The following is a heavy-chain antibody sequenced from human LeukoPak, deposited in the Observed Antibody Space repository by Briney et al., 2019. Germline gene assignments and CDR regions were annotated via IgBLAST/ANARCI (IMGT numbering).Heavy chain of an antibody. V-gene: IGHV1-2*04. Sequence: ASVKVSCKASGYTFTGYYMHWVRQAPGQGLEWMGWINPNSGGTNYAQKFQGWVTMTRDTSISTAYMELSRLRSDDTAVYYCARATQDTANESANWFDPWGQGTLVTVSS. CDR1: GYTFTGYY. J-gene: IGHJ5*02. CDR2: INPNSGGT. D-gene: IGHD5-18*01. CDR3: ARATQDTANESANWFDP.